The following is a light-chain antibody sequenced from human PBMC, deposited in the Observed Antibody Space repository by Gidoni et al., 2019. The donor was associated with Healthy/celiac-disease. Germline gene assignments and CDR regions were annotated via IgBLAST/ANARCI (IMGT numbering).Light chain of an antibody. CDR2: AAS. CDR1: QGISNY. CDR3: QKYNSAPLT. V-gene: IGKV1-27*01. J-gene: IGKJ4*01. Sequence: IQMTQSPSSLSAPVGDRVTITCRPSQGISNYSAWYQQKPGKVPKLLIYAASTLQSGGPSRFSRSGAGTDFTLTISSLQPEDVATDYCQKYNSAPLTFGGGTKVEIK.